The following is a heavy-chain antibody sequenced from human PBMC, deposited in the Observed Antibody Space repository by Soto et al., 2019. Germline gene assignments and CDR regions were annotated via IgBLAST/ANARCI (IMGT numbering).Heavy chain of an antibody. Sequence: SLRLSCVASGFTFRNYAMHWVRQAPGKGLEWVAVISYDGSNKYYADSVKGRFSISRDNSKSTLYLQMDSLRAEDRAIYYCARDLLFYYDSHNYSRLDYWGQGTLVTVSS. CDR2: ISYDGSNK. D-gene: IGHD3-22*01. J-gene: IGHJ4*02. CDR3: ARDLLFYYDSHNYSRLDY. CDR1: GFTFRNYA. V-gene: IGHV3-30-3*01.